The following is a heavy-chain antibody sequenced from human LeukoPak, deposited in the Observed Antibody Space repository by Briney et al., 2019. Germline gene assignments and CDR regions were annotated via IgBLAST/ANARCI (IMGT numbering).Heavy chain of an antibody. D-gene: IGHD6-19*01. J-gene: IGHJ4*02. CDR3: AKDKIIAVAGGSVDY. CDR2: ISSSGGST. V-gene: IGHV3-23*01. CDR1: GFTFTIYA. Sequence: PGGSLRLSCAASGFTFTIYAMSWVRQAPGKGLEWVSTISSSGGSTYYADSVKGRLTISRDNSKNTLYLQMNSLRAEDTAVYYCAKDKIIAVAGGSVDYWGQGTLVTVSS.